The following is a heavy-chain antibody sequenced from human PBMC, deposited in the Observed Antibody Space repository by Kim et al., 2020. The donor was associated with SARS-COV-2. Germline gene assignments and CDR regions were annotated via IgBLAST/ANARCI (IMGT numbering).Heavy chain of an antibody. V-gene: IGHV7-4-1*02. Sequence: ASVKVSCKASGYTFTSYAMNWVRQAPGQGLEWMGWINTNTGNPTYAQGFTGRFVFSLDTSDSTAYLQISSLKAEDTAVYYCARDPGVSTIFGVVIRNPNYYGMDVWGQGTTVTVSS. CDR3: ARDPGVSTIFGVVIRNPNYYGMDV. CDR1: GYTFTSYA. CDR2: INTNTGNP. D-gene: IGHD3-3*01. J-gene: IGHJ6*02.